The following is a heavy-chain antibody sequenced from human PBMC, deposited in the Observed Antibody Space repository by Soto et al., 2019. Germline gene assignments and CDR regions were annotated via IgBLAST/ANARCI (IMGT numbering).Heavy chain of an antibody. V-gene: IGHV1-8*01. Sequence: GXSVKVAFKASGYRFTNNDVMWVRQASGQGLEWMGWMNPGSGDTGYAQKFQGRVTMTRDISIATAYMELSSLRSDDTAIYYCARMATFGSLNWFDPWGQGTLVTVSS. CDR1: GYRFTNND. D-gene: IGHD3-16*01. CDR2: MNPGSGDT. CDR3: ARMATFGSLNWFDP. J-gene: IGHJ5*02.